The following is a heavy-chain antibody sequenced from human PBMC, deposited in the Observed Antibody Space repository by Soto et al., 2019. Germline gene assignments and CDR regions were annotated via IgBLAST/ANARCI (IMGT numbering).Heavy chain of an antibody. CDR2: IIPIFGTA. V-gene: IGHV1-69*01. CDR1: GGTFSSYA. Sequence: QVQLVQSGAEVKKPGSSVKVSCKASGGTFSSYAISWVRQAPGQGLEWMGGIIPIFGTANYAQKFQGRVTITADESTSTAYMELSSLSSEDTAVYSCATGRYFDWLLLGDYWGQGPLVTVSS. J-gene: IGHJ4*02. CDR3: ATGRYFDWLLLGDY. D-gene: IGHD3-9*01.